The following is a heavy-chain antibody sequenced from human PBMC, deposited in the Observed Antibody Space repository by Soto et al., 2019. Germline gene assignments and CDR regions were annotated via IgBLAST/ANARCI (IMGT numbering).Heavy chain of an antibody. CDR2: INPNSGGT. CDR1: GYTFTGYY. CDR3: ARDRAVAGTIAYYYYGMDV. V-gene: IGHV1-2*02. D-gene: IGHD6-19*01. J-gene: IGHJ6*02. Sequence: ASVKVSCKVSGYTFTGYYMHWVRQAPGQGLEWVGWINPNSGGTNYAQKFQGRVTMTRDTSISTAYMELSRLRSDDTAVYYCARDRAVAGTIAYYYYGMDVWGQGTTVTVSS.